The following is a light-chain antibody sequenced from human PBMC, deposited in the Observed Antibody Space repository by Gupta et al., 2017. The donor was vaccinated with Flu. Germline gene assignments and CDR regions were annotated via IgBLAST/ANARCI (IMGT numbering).Light chain of an antibody. J-gene: IGKJ4*01. CDR3: QQRSNWPT. CDR2: DAS. CDR1: QSVSSY. V-gene: IGKV3-11*01. Sequence: EIVLTQSPATLSLSPGERATLSCRASQSVSSYLAWYQQKPGQAPRLLIYDASNRATGIPARFSGSGSGTDFTLTISSLDPEDLAVYYCQQRSNWPTFGGGTKVEIK.